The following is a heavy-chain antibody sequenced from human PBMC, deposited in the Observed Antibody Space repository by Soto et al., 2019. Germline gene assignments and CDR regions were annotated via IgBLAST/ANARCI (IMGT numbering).Heavy chain of an antibody. D-gene: IGHD3-10*01. CDR2: IYYSGST. J-gene: IGHJ4*02. Sequence: SETLSLTCTVSGGSISSYYWSWIRQPPGKGLEWIGYIYYSGSTNYNPSLKSRVTISVDTSKNQFSLKLSSVTAADTAVYYCARDRDFDYWGQGTLVTVSS. V-gene: IGHV4-59*01. CDR1: GGSISSYY. CDR3: ARDRDFDY.